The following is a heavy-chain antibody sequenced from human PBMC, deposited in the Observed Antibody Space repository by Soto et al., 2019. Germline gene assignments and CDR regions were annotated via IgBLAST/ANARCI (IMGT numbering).Heavy chain of an antibody. CDR1: GCAISSYY. Sequence: SETLSLTCTVSGCAISSYYWNWIRQPPGKGLEWIGYIYYSGSTNYNPNLQMRVTISVDTSKNQFSLKLSNVTAADTAVYYCAREREKYYYDSSGYSKWFDPGGQGTLVTVS. D-gene: IGHD3-22*01. CDR2: IYYSGST. V-gene: IGHV4-59*01. J-gene: IGHJ5*02. CDR3: AREREKYYYDSSGYSKWFDP.